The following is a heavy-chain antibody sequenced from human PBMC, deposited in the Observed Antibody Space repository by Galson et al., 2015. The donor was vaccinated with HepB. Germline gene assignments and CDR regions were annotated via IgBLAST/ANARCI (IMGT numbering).Heavy chain of an antibody. CDR1: GFTFSSYG. CDR2: ISYDGSNK. J-gene: IGHJ4*02. Sequence: SLRLSCAASGFTFSSYGMHWVRQAPGKGLEWVAVISYDGSNKYYADSVKGRFTISRDNSKNTLYLQMNSLRAEDTAVYYCAKDLPSYSGSYSTWGFDYWGQGTLVTVSS. D-gene: IGHD1-26*01. V-gene: IGHV3-30*18. CDR3: AKDLPSYSGSYSTWGFDY.